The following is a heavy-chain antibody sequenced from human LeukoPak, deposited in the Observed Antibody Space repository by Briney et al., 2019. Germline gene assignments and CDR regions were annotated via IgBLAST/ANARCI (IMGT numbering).Heavy chain of an antibody. V-gene: IGHV3-7*01. Sequence: GGSLRLSCAASGFTFNTYRMSWVRQAPGKGLEWVANIKHDGSEENYVDSVKGRFTISRDNAKGSLSLQMDSLRGEDTAVYYCARDLYYYDSSGYYRGLDYWGQGTLVTVSS. D-gene: IGHD3-22*01. CDR2: IKHDGSEE. CDR3: ARDLYYYDSSGYYRGLDY. J-gene: IGHJ4*02. CDR1: GFTFNTYR.